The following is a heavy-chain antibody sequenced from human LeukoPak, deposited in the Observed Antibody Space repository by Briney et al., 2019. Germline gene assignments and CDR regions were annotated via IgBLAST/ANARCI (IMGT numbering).Heavy chain of an antibody. CDR3: ARGGGYSYGVNDAFDI. J-gene: IGHJ3*02. Sequence: PSETLSLNCAVYGGSFSGYYWSWIRQPTGKGLEWIGEINHSGSTNYNPSLKSRVTISVDTSKNQFSLKLSSVTAADTAVYYCARGGGYSYGVNDAFDIWGQGTMVTVSS. V-gene: IGHV4-34*01. D-gene: IGHD5-18*01. CDR2: INHSGST. CDR1: GGSFSGYY.